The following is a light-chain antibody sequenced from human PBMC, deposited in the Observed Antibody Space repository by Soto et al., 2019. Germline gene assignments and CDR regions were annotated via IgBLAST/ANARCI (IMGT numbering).Light chain of an antibody. J-gene: IGKJ1*01. V-gene: IGKV2-28*01. Sequence: EIVMTQSPLSLPVTPGEPASISCRSRQSLLYRNGHHYLDWYLQKPGQSPQLLIYLGSNRASGVPDRFIGSGSGTDFTLKISRVEAEDVGVYYCMQALEAPRTFGQGTKVELK. CDR2: LGS. CDR3: MQALEAPRT. CDR1: QSLLYRNGHHY.